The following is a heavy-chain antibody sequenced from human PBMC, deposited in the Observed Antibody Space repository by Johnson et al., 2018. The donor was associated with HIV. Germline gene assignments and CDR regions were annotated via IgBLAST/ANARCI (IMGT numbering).Heavy chain of an antibody. J-gene: IGHJ3*02. V-gene: IGHV3-30*04. CDR2: ISYDGNNK. D-gene: IGHD6-6*01. CDR3: ARERGHGLAWVWALDI. Sequence: QVQLVESGGGVVRPGRSLRLSCAASGFTFTNYAMHWVRQAPGKGLECVAVISYDGNNKYYAESVKGRFTISRDNSKNTLYLQTNSLRVEDTAVYYCARERGHGLAWVWALDIWGQGTMVTVSS. CDR1: GFTFTNYA.